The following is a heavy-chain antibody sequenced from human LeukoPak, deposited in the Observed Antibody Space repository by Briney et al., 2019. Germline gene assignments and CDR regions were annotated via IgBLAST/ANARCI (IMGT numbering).Heavy chain of an antibody. D-gene: IGHD2-15*01. CDR3: AKDIVVVVAAGGVWDY. CDR1: GFTFSSYS. Sequence: PGGSLRLSCAASGFTFSSYSMNWVRQAPGKGLEWVSAISGSGGSTYYADSVKGRFTISRDNSKNTLYLQMNSLRAEDTAVYYCAKDIVVVVAAGGVWDYWGQGTLVTVSS. CDR2: ISGSGGST. V-gene: IGHV3-23*01. J-gene: IGHJ4*02.